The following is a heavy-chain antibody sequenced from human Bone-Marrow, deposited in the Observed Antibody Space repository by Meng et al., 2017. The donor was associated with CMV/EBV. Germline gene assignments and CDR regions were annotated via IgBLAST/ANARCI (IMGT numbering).Heavy chain of an antibody. Sequence: SVKVSCKASGGTFSSYAISWVRQAPGQGLEWMGGIIPIFGTANYAQKFQGRVTMTRDTSISTAYMELSRLRSDDTAVYYCARDRTHDDWFDPWGQGTLVTVSS. CDR3: ARDRTHDDWFDP. D-gene: IGHD3-3*01. V-gene: IGHV1-69*05. CDR1: GGTFSSYA. J-gene: IGHJ5*02. CDR2: IIPIFGTA.